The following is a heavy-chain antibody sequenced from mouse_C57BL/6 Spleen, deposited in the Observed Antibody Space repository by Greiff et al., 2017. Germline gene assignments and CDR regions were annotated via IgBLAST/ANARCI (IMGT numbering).Heavy chain of an antibody. V-gene: IGHV7-3*01. CDR2: MRNKANGYTT. Sequence: EVKVEESGGGLVQPGGSLSLSCAASGFTFTDYYMSWVRQPPGKALQLLCFMRNKANGYTTEYSASVKGRFTISRDNSQSILYLQVNALRAEDSATYYCASGHYVSSYDYWGQGTTLTVSS. J-gene: IGHJ2*01. D-gene: IGHD1-1*01. CDR1: GFTFTDYY. CDR3: ASGHYVSSYDY.